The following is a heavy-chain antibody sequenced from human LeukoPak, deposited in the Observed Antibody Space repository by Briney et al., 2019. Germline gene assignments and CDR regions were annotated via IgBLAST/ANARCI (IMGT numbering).Heavy chain of an antibody. D-gene: IGHD3-10*01. J-gene: IGHJ6*03. CDR3: ARSRFPYYRLSGADYYYMDV. V-gene: IGHV1-69*06. CDR1: GGTFSSYT. CDR2: IIPIFGTT. Sequence: GASVKVSCKASGGTFSSYTISWVRQAPGQGLEWMGGIIPIFGTTNYAQKFQGRVTITADKSTTTIYMQLSSLRSEDTAVYYCARSRFPYYRLSGADYYYMDVWAKGTTVTVSS.